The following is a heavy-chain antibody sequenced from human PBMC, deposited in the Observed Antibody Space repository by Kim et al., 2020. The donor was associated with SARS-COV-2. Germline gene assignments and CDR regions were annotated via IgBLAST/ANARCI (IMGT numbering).Heavy chain of an antibody. V-gene: IGHV3-48*02. CDR2: ISSSSSTI. D-gene: IGHD2-2*01. J-gene: IGHJ6*02. CDR1: GFTFSSYS. CDR3: ARDGDIVVVPAAKNYYYYGMDV. Sequence: GGSLRLSCAASGFTFSSYSMNWVRQAPGKGLEWVSYISSSSSTIYYADSVKGRFTISRDNAKNSLYLQMNSLRDEDTAVYYCARDGDIVVVPAAKNYYYYGMDVWGQGTTVTVSS.